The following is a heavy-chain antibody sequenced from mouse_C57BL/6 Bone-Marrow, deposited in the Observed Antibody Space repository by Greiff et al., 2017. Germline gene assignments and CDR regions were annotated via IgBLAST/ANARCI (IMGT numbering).Heavy chain of an antibody. Sequence: EVQRVESGGGLVQPGGSLKLSCAASGFTFSDYYMYWVRQTPEKRLEWVAYISNGGGSTYYPDTVKGRFTISRDNAKNTLYLQMSRLKSEDTAMYYCARQGYYGSSYTWFAYWGQGTLVTVSA. CDR2: ISNGGGST. V-gene: IGHV5-12*01. CDR3: ARQGYYGSSYTWFAY. CDR1: GFTFSDYY. D-gene: IGHD1-1*01. J-gene: IGHJ3*01.